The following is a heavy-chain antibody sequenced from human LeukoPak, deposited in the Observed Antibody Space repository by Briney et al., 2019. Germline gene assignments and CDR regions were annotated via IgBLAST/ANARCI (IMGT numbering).Heavy chain of an antibody. D-gene: IGHD6-13*01. CDR1: GYTFTSYD. Sequence: GASVKVSCKASGYTFTSYDINWVRQATGQGLEWMGWMNPNSGNTGYAQKFQGRVTMTRNTSISTAYMELSSLRSEDTAVYYCAREGIAAGSTGYGVDVWGQGTTVTVSS. CDR3: AREGIAAGSTGYGVDV. J-gene: IGHJ6*02. V-gene: IGHV1-8*01. CDR2: MNPNSGNT.